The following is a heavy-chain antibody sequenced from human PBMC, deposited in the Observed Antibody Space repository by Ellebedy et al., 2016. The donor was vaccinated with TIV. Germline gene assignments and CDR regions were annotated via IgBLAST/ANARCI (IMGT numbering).Heavy chain of an antibody. CDR3: ARGDPIFDS. CDR1: GGSINSYY. J-gene: IGHJ4*02. CDR2: IYYSGST. V-gene: IGHV4-59*01. Sequence: MPSETLSLTCTVSGGSINSYYWTWIRQSPGKGLEWIGHIYYSGSTNYNPSLKSRVTISIDTSRTHFSLKLNSLTAADTAVYFCARGDPIFDSWGQGTLVTVSS. D-gene: IGHD3-16*01.